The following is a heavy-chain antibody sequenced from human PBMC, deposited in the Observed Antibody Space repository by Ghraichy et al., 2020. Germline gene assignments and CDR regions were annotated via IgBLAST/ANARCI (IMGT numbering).Heavy chain of an antibody. CDR2: IFHSGNT. Sequence: SETLSLTCAVSGYSISSGYYWGWIRQPPGKGLEWIGSIFHSGNTYNNPSLKSRVTISVDTSKNQIFLKLNSVTAADTAVYYCARERSPGYDAYDGRSLWGQGTLVTVSS. D-gene: IGHD3-16*01. V-gene: IGHV4-38-2*02. CDR3: ARERSPGYDAYDGRSL. CDR1: GYSISSGYY. J-gene: IGHJ4*02.